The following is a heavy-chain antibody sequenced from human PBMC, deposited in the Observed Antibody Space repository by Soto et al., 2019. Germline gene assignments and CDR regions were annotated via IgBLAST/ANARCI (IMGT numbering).Heavy chain of an antibody. Sequence: LRLSCAASGFTFSNAWMSWVRQAPGKGLEWVGRIKSKTDGGTTDYAAPVKGRFTISRDDSKNTLYLQMNSLKTEDTAVYYCTTVHYYDSSGYPVHWGQGTLVTVSS. D-gene: IGHD3-22*01. J-gene: IGHJ4*02. V-gene: IGHV3-15*01. CDR3: TTVHYYDSSGYPVH. CDR2: IKSKTDGGTT. CDR1: GFTFSNAW.